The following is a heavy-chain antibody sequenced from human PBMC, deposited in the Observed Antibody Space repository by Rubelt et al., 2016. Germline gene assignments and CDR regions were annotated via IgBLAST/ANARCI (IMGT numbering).Heavy chain of an antibody. CDR3: ARHRSSSGWYVDY. J-gene: IGHJ4*02. CDR1: GGSISSSSYY. Sequence: QLQLQESGPGLVKPSETLSLTCTVSGGSISSSSYYWGWIRQPPGKGLEWIGSIYYSGSTYYNPSLKRRVPISVDTSKNNFSLQLGSVTAAETAVYYCARHRSSSGWYVDYWGQGTLVTVSS. V-gene: IGHV4-39*01. CDR2: IYYSGST. D-gene: IGHD6-19*01.